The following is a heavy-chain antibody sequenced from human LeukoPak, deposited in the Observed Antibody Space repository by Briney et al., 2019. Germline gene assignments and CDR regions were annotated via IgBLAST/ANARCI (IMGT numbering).Heavy chain of an antibody. J-gene: IGHJ4*02. CDR3: AKGRGGSSEFDY. CDR2: ICCGGIKK. Sequence: GGSLRLSCAASGFTFSSYRMHWVRQAPGKGLEWVASICCGGIKKYYVDYVKGRFTISRVNAKNSLYLQMNSLRAEDTAVYYCAKGRGGSSEFDYWGQGTLVTVSS. CDR1: GFTFSSYR. D-gene: IGHD1-26*01. V-gene: IGHV3-30*02.